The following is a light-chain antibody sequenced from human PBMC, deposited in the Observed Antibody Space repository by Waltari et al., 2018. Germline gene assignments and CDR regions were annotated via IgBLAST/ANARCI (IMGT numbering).Light chain of an antibody. CDR1: QSISSS. V-gene: IGKV1-5*03. Sequence: DIQMTQSPSTLSASVGDRVTITSRASQSISSSLAWPQQKPAKALNTLIYKASNLENGLPTRFSGSGSGTEFTLTISSLKPDDLATYYSKQYDSYHTYGQGTKLEI. CDR2: KAS. CDR3: KQYDSYHT. J-gene: IGKJ2*01.